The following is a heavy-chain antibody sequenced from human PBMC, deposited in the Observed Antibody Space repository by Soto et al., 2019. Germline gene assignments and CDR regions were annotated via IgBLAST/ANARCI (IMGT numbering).Heavy chain of an antibody. CDR1: GGSISSYY. CDR3: ARGVLDYYYNYMDV. CDR2: IYYSGST. J-gene: IGHJ6*03. Sequence: PSETLSLTCTVSGGSISSYYWSWIRQPPGKGLEWIGYIYYSGSTNYNPSLKSRVTISVDTSKNQFSLKLSSVTAADTAVYYCARGVLDYYYNYMDVWDKGTTVTVSS. V-gene: IGHV4-59*01.